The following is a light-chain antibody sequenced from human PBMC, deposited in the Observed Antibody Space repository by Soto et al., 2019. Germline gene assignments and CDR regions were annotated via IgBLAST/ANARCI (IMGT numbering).Light chain of an antibody. Sequence: QSVLTQPPSVSAAPGQKVSISCSGTSSDIGDNFVSWYQQFPGTAPKLLIYDIDKRPSGIPDRFSGSKSGTSATLDITGLQTGDEADYYCGTWSRNPTVFFGGGTKVTVL. CDR1: SSDIGDNF. CDR2: DID. J-gene: IGLJ2*01. CDR3: GTWSRNPTVF. V-gene: IGLV1-51*01.